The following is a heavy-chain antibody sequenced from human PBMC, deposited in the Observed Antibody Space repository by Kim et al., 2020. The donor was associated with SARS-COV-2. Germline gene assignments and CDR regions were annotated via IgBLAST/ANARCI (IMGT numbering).Heavy chain of an antibody. CDR1: GFTFSSYA. CDR3: ARDFWYDGGGSYHDAFDI. V-gene: IGHV3-30-3*01. J-gene: IGHJ3*02. Sequence: GGSLRLSCAASGFTFSSYAMHWVRQAPGKGLEWVAVISYDGSNKYYADSVKGRFTISRDNSKNTLYLQMNSLRAEDTAVYYCARDFWYDGGGSYHDAFDIWGQGTMVTVSS. D-gene: IGHD2-15*01. CDR2: ISYDGSNK.